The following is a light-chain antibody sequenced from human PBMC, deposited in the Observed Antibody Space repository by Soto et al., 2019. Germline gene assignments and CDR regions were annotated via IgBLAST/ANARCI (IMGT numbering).Light chain of an antibody. CDR1: QSLLHRNGYNY. CDR2: LGS. V-gene: IGKV2-28*01. J-gene: IGKJ4*01. Sequence: DIVLPQSPLSLPVTPGEPASISCRSSQSLLHRNGYNYLDWYLQKPGQSPQLLIYLGSNRDAGVPDSFSGSGSGTYFTLKISRVEAEDVEISYCMQALKTTLYFGGGTKVELK. CDR3: MQALKTTLY.